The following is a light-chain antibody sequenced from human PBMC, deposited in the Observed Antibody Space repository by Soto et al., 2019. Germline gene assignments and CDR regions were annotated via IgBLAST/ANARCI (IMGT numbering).Light chain of an antibody. Sequence: EVELTQSPATLSLSPGETATLSCRASQSVDKFLAWYQQRPGQPPRLLIFDSSNRATGVPVRFSGSGSGTDFTLTISRLEPEDFAVYFCQRYGSSPLITFGQGTRLETK. V-gene: IGKV3-20*01. CDR3: QRYGSSPLIT. CDR1: QSVDKF. J-gene: IGKJ5*01. CDR2: DSS.